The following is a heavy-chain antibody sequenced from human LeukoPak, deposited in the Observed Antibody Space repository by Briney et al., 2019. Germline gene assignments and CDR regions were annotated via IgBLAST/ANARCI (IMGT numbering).Heavy chain of an antibody. CDR1: GYTFTSYA. D-gene: IGHD3-22*01. J-gene: IGHJ4*02. Sequence: GASVKVSCKASGYTFTSYAMNWVRQAPGQGLEWMGWINTNTGNPTYAQGFTGRFVFSLDTSVSTAYLQISSLKAEDTAVYYCAREGPYYYDSSGYYGGYFDYWGQGTLVTVSS. CDR2: INTNTGNP. CDR3: AREGPYYYDSSGYYGGYFDY. V-gene: IGHV7-4-1*02.